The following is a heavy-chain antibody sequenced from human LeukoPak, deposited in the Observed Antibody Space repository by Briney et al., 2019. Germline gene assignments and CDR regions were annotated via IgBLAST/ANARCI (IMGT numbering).Heavy chain of an antibody. V-gene: IGHV3-7*01. CDR1: GFTFSGYW. Sequence: GGSLRLSCAASGFTFSGYWMHWVRQAPGKGLEWVANLKQDGSEKHFADSVKGRFTISRDNAENSLYLQMNSLRAEDTAMYYCARGTIAAPGTDYWGQGTLVTDSS. J-gene: IGHJ4*02. CDR2: LKQDGSEK. CDR3: ARGTIAAPGTDY. D-gene: IGHD6-13*01.